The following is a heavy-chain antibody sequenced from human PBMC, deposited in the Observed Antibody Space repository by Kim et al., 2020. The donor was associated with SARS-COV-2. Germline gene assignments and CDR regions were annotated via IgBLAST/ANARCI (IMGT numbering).Heavy chain of an antibody. CDR3: AKGQYYYDSSGYPFDY. CDR1: GGTFSSYA. CDR2: IIPILGIA. D-gene: IGHD3-22*01. J-gene: IGHJ4*02. V-gene: IGHV1-69*04. Sequence: SVKVSCKASGGTFSSYAISWVRQAPGQGLEWMGRIIPILGIANYAQKFQGRVTITADKSTSTAYMELSSLRSEDTAVYYCAKGQYYYDSSGYPFDYWGQGTLVTVSS.